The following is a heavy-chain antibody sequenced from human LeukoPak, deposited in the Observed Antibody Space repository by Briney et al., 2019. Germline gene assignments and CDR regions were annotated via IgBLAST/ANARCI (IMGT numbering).Heavy chain of an antibody. CDR3: ARDPMFYYYGSGKADAFDI. V-gene: IGHV3-30*02. J-gene: IGHJ3*02. CDR2: IRYDGSNK. Sequence: PGGSLRLSCAASGFTFSSYAMHWVRQAPGKGLEWVAFIRYDGSNKYYADSVKGRFTISRDNSKNTLYLQMNSLRAEDTAVYYCARDPMFYYYGSGKADAFDIWGQGTMVTVSS. CDR1: GFTFSSYA. D-gene: IGHD3-10*01.